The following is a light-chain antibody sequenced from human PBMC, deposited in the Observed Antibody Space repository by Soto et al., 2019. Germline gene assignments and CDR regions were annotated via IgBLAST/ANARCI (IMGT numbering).Light chain of an antibody. CDR3: AAWDDSLSGPL. J-gene: IGLJ2*01. CDR1: SSNVGSNF. V-gene: IGLV1-47*01. CDR2: RNN. Sequence: QSVLTQPPSASGTPGQRVTISCSGRSSNVGSNFVYWYQQLPGTAHRLLIYRNNQRPARVPDRFAASKSGTSASLAVSGLRSEDEADYHCAAWDDSLSGPLFGAGTMVTVL.